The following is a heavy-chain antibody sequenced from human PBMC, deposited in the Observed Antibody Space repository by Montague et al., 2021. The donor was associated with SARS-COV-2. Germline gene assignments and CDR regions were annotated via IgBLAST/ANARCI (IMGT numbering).Heavy chain of an antibody. CDR3: AKSRGIRYDSSGYYYPLDY. CDR1: GFTFSSYA. D-gene: IGHD3-22*01. CDR2: IYSGGSST. Sequence: SLRLSWATSGFTFSSYAMSWVRQAPGKGLEWVSGIYSGGSSTYYADSVKGRFTISRDNSKNTLYLQMNSLRAEDTAVYYCAKSRGIRYDSSGYYYPLDYWGQGTLVTVSS. V-gene: IGHV3-23*03. J-gene: IGHJ4*02.